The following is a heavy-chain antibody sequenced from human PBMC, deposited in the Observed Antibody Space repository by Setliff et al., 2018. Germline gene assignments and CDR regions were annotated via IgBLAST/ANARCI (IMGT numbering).Heavy chain of an antibody. D-gene: IGHD3-10*01. J-gene: IGHJ5*02. CDR3: ARDVRYYYGSGSYYNDWFDP. V-gene: IGHV4-61*02. CDR2: IYTSGST. CDR1: GGSISSGSYY. Sequence: IVSGGSISSGSYYWSWIRQPAGKGLEWIGRIYTSGSTNYNPSLKSRVTISVDTSKNQFSLKLGSVTAADTAVYYCARDVRYYYGSGSYYNDWFDPWGQGTLVTVSS.